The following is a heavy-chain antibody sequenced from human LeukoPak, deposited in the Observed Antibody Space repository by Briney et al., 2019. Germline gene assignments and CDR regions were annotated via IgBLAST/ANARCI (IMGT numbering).Heavy chain of an antibody. CDR3: ARDYGSGNYFLYFDS. J-gene: IGHJ4*02. D-gene: IGHD3-10*01. CDR1: GFTFVSYT. Sequence: GGSLRLSCAASGFTFVSYTMNWVRQAPGKGLEWVSSISSRSTYIYYADSVKGRFTISRDNAKNSLSLQMNSLRAEDTAVYYCARDYGSGNYFLYFDSWGQGTLVTVSS. V-gene: IGHV3-21*01. CDR2: ISSRSTYI.